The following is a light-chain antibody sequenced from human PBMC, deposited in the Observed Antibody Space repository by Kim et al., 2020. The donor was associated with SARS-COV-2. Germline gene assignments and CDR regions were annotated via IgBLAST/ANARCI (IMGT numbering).Light chain of an antibody. CDR2: GKN. CDR1: SLRSYY. V-gene: IGLV3-19*01. J-gene: IGLJ1*01. CDR3: NSRDSSGNHYV. Sequence: GQTGRITCQGDSLRSYYASWYQQKPGQAPVLVIYGKNNRPSGIPDRFSGSSSGNTASLTITGAQAEDEADYYCNSRDSSGNHYVFGTGTKVTVL.